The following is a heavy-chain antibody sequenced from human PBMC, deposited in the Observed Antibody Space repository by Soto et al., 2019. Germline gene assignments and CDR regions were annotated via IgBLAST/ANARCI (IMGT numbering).Heavy chain of an antibody. CDR1: GGTFSSYA. Sequence: QVQLVQSGAEVKKPGSSVKVSCKASGGTFSSYAISWVRQAPGQGLEWMGGIIPIFGTANYAQNFQGRVTITADESASTAYIELSSLRSEDMAMYYCARGEVTIFGVVIYYYYGMDVWGQETTVTASS. J-gene: IGHJ6*02. CDR2: IIPIFGTA. V-gene: IGHV1-69*19. D-gene: IGHD3-3*01. CDR3: ARGEVTIFGVVIYYYYGMDV.